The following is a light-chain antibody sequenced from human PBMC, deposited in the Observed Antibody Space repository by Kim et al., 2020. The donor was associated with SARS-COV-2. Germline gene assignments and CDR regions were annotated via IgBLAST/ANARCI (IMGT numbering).Light chain of an antibody. J-gene: IGLJ1*01. CDR2: YDG. V-gene: IGLV3-21*04. Sequence: PGKTANITCGGNNIGSKSVHWYQQKPGQAPVLVIYYDGDRPSGIPERFSGSNSGNTATLTISRVEAGDEADYYCQVWGTGSDPFYVFGTGTKVTVL. CDR1: NIGSKS. CDR3: QVWGTGSDPFYV.